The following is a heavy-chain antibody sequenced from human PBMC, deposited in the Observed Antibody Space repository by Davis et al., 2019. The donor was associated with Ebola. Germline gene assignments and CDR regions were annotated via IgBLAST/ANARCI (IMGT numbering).Heavy chain of an antibody. J-gene: IGHJ6*02. CDR3: AAVWFGELLVPSYGMDV. D-gene: IGHD3-10*01. CDR1: GFTFTSSA. Sequence: SVKVSCKASGFTFTSSAMQWVRQARGQRLEWIGWIVVGSGNTNYAQKFQERVTITRDMSTSTAYMELSSLRSEDTAVYYCAAVWFGELLVPSYGMDVWGQGTMVTVSS. CDR2: IVVGSGNT. V-gene: IGHV1-58*02.